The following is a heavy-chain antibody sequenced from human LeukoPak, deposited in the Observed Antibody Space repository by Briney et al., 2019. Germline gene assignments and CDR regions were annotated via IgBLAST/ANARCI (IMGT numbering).Heavy chain of an antibody. V-gene: IGHV4-4*07. J-gene: IGHJ6*03. CDR3: AGGRTGTLTAYPYYYMDV. D-gene: IGHD1-14*01. CDR1: GGSISNYY. CDR2: IYTSGST. Sequence: SETLSLTCTVSGGSISNYYWSWIRQPAGKGLEWIGRIYTSGSTNYSPSLKSRVTMSIDTSKNQFSLKLSSVTAADTAVYYCAGGRTGTLTAYPYYYMDVWGKGTTVTVSS.